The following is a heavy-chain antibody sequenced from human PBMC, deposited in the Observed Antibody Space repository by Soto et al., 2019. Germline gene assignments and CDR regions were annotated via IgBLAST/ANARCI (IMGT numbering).Heavy chain of an antibody. Sequence: GESLKISCKGSGYSFTSYCIGWVRQMPGKGLKKMGIIYPGDSDTRYSPSFQGQVTISADKSISTAYLQWSSLKASDTAMYFFVRLYCISTSCHYGMDVWGQGTTVTVSS. CDR1: GYSFTSYC. CDR2: IYPGDSDT. CDR3: VRLYCISTSCHYGMDV. V-gene: IGHV5-51*01. J-gene: IGHJ6*02. D-gene: IGHD2-2*01.